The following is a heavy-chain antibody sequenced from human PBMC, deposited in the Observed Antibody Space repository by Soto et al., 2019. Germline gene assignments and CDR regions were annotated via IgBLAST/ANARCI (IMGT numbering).Heavy chain of an antibody. D-gene: IGHD2-21*02. CDR3: ARASPVICGGDPCYRLDSSFDS. V-gene: IGHV1-69*01. J-gene: IGHJ5*01. CDR1: GATFSTTG. Sequence: QVQLMQSGAEVRKPGSSLRVSCKSSGATFSTTGISWVRQAPGQGLEWMGGIIPLFGTPKYARSFQGRVSITADEATKTVYLELNSLGPDDAGVYYCARASPVICGGDPCYRLDSSFDSWGQGSLVLVSS. CDR2: IIPLFGTP.